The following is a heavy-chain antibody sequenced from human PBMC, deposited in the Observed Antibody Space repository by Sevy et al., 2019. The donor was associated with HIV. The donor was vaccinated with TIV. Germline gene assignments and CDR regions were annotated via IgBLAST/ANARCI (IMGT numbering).Heavy chain of an antibody. Sequence: GGSLRLSCTVSGFTVSSNFISWVRQAPGKGLEWVSVIWLTGATYYADSVKGRFTISGDNSKNTVYLDMNSLRAEDTAVYYYATGKHVSDYYGSFDYWGQGTLVTVSS. D-gene: IGHD3-3*01. J-gene: IGHJ4*02. CDR3: ATGKHVSDYYGSFDY. CDR1: GFTVSSNF. CDR2: IWLTGAT. V-gene: IGHV3-53*01.